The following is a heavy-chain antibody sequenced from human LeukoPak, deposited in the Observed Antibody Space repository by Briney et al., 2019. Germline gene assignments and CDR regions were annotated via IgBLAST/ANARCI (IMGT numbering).Heavy chain of an antibody. CDR2: ISGRGHFT. Sequence: GGPLRLSCAASGFTFINCAMSWVRQAPGKGLEWVSGISGRGHFTNYADSVKGRFTVSRDNSENTLFLQMNSLRAEDTAIYYCAKLGTRRELRSYFDYWGQGIPVTISS. CDR1: GFTFINCA. CDR3: AKLGTRRELRSYFDY. D-gene: IGHD1-1*01. J-gene: IGHJ4*02. V-gene: IGHV3-23*01.